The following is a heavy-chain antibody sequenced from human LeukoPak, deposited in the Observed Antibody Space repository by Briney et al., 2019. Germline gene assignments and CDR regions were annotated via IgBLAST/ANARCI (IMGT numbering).Heavy chain of an antibody. J-gene: IGHJ5*02. CDR1: GFTFSSYA. CDR2: ISGNGGST. CDR3: AKSIVVEARFDP. V-gene: IGHV3-23*01. Sequence: GGSLRLSCSASGFTFSSYAMSWVRPAPGKGLEWVSAISGNGGSTYYADSVEGRFTISRDNSKNTLDLEMNRLRDEDTAVYYCAKSIVVEARFDPWGQGTLVTVSS. D-gene: IGHD2-2*01.